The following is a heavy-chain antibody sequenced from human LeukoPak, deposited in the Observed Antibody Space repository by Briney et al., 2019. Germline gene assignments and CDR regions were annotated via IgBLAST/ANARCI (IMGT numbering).Heavy chain of an antibody. J-gene: IGHJ4*02. D-gene: IGHD3-16*01. Sequence: PSETLSLTCTVSDDSISDYYRGWIRQPPGKGLEWIGYFYNCGRSTYNPSLKSRVTISADTSKNHFSLKLNSVTTADTAVYYCTRGAGWLIDYWGQGILVTVSS. CDR1: DDSISDYY. CDR2: FYNCGRS. V-gene: IGHV4-59*01. CDR3: TRGAGWLIDY.